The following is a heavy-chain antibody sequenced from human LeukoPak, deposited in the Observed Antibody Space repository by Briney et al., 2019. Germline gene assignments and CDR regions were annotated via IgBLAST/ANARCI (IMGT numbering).Heavy chain of an antibody. CDR3: TRDAFQSGPWTYRFDY. V-gene: IGHV3-7*03. J-gene: IGHJ4*02. Sequence: GGSLTLSCAASGFTFNSYWMSWVRQAPGKGLEWVANIKQDGSEKYYVDSVKGRFTISRDNAKNSLYLQMNGLRADDTALYYCTRDAFQSGPWTYRFDYWGQGTRVTVSS. CDR2: IKQDGSEK. CDR1: GFTFNSYW. D-gene: IGHD3-16*02.